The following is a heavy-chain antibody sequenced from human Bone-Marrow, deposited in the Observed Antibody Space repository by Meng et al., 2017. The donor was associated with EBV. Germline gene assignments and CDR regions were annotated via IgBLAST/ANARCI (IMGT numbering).Heavy chain of an antibody. CDR1: GVTLRSYS. J-gene: IGHJ4*02. V-gene: IGHV3-21*01. D-gene: IGHD2-8*01. Sequence: EVQLEESGGGLVKPGESLRLSCAASGVTLRSYSINWVRLAPGKGLEWVSSISSNSIDIYYADLVKGRFTISRDNAKNSLFLQMNSLRAEDTAVYYCARDRTSNRFDYWGQGTLVTVSS. CDR2: ISSNSIDI. CDR3: ARDRTSNRFDY.